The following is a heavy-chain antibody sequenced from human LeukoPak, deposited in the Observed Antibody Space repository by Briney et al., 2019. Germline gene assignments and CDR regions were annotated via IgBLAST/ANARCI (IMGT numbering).Heavy chain of an antibody. CDR2: IYSGGDT. Sequence: GGSLRLSSAASGFTVISNSMSWVRQAPGKGLEWVSIIYSGGDTSYADSLKGRFTISRDNSKNTLYLQMNGLRADDTAVYYCARGWHRTVRYTSVYGMDVWGQGTTVTVSS. D-gene: IGHD2-2*02. CDR1: GFTVISNS. J-gene: IGHJ6*02. CDR3: ARGWHRTVRYTSVYGMDV. V-gene: IGHV3-53*01.